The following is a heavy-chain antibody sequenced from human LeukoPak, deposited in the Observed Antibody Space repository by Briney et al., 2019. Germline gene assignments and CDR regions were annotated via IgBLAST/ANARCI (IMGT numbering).Heavy chain of an antibody. CDR1: GGSISSSSYY. Sequence: SETLSLTCTVSGGSISSSSYYWGWIRQPPGKGLEWIGSIFYSGSTYYNLSLKSRVTISVDTSKNHFSLRLSSVTAADTAVYYCARLSLAAENYWGQGNLVTVSS. V-gene: IGHV4-39*02. D-gene: IGHD6-13*01. CDR3: ARLSLAAENY. J-gene: IGHJ4*02. CDR2: IFYSGST.